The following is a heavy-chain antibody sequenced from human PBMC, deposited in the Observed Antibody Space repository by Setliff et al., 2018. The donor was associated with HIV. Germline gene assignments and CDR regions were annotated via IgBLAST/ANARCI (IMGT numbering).Heavy chain of an antibody. V-gene: IGHV3-15*01. CDR1: GITFGNAW. D-gene: IGHD3-3*01. Sequence: GGSLRLSCAVSGITFGNAWMSWVRQAPGKGLEWVGRIKSKADGGATDYAAPVKGRFSISRDDSKNKLYLQMNSLKTEDTAVYYCATDRVKNCTFWSGYYYHYDVDVWGQGTTVTVSS. J-gene: IGHJ6*02. CDR2: IKSKADGGAT. CDR3: ATDRVKNCTFWSGYYYHYDVDV.